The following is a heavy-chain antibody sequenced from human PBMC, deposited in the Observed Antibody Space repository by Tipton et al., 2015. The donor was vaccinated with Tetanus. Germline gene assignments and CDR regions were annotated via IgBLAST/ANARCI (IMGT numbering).Heavy chain of an antibody. CDR1: GVSMIDSY. CDR2: IYSSGTT. D-gene: IGHD3-16*01. Sequence: LSCTVSGVSMIDSYWNWIRQPAGKGLEWIGRIYSSGTTNYDPSLRGRVTMSIDTSKNRFSLKLDSVTAADTAIYYCARALKQGANWFDPWGQGTLVTVSS. V-gene: IGHV4-4*07. CDR3: ARALKQGANWFDP. J-gene: IGHJ5*02.